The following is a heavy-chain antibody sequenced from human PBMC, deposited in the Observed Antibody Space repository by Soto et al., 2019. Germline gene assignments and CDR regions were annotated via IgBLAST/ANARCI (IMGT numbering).Heavy chain of an antibody. CDR2: ISGSGGST. Sequence: GGSLRLSCAASGFTFSSYAMSWVRQAPGKGLEWVSAISGSGGSTYYADSVKGRFTISRDKSKSTLYLQMHSLRAEDTAVYYCAKDFYDSSRYYPYWGQGTLVTVSS. CDR1: GFTFSSYA. D-gene: IGHD3-22*01. J-gene: IGHJ4*02. V-gene: IGHV3-23*01. CDR3: AKDFYDSSRYYPY.